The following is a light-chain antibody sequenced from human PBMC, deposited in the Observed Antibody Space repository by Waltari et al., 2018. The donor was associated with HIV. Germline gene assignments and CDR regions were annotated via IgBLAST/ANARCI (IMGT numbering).Light chain of an antibody. CDR3: QQYNNWMYT. Sequence: EFVMTQSPATLSVSPGARATLTCRASQSVSSNLAWYQQKPGQAPRLLIYGASTRATGIPARFSGSGSGTEFTLTISSLQSEDFAVYYCQQYNNWMYTFGQGTKLEIK. V-gene: IGKV3-15*01. J-gene: IGKJ2*01. CDR2: GAS. CDR1: QSVSSN.